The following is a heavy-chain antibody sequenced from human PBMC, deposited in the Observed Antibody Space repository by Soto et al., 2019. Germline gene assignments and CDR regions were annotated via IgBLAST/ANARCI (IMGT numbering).Heavy chain of an antibody. CDR1: XXXXXGXX. CDR3: AREGGGFEVVTAGLDY. CDR2: IASEGNTK. V-gene: IGHV3-30-3*01. D-gene: IGHD2-21*02. J-gene: IGHJ4*02. Sequence: QAPVVESGGGVVQPGXSLXXSXXXXXXXXXGXXXXXXXXAXXXXLXXVALIASEGNTKFYAESVKSRFTSSKDNSQSPVYLQLTSLRPDDTGIYYCAREGGGFEVVTAGLDYWGQGTRVTVSS.